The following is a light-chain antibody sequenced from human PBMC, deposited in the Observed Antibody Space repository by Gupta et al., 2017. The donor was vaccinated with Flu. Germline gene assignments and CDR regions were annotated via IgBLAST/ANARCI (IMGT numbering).Light chain of an antibody. CDR1: ALPNQH. V-gene: IGLV3-25*02. CDR3: HSADSSDNYWV. CDR2: REI. J-gene: IGLJ3*02. Sequence: SHELTQPPSVSISPGQTARITCSGDALPNQHAYWYQQKPGQAPVLGIYREIGRPSGIPERFSGSSSGTTVTLTISGVQAEEEADYYYHSADSSDNYWVFGGGTKLTVL.